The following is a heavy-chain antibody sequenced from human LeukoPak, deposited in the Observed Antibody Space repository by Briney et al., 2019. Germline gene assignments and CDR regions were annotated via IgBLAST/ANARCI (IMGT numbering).Heavy chain of an antibody. J-gene: IGHJ4*02. CDR1: GYNFTNYW. Sequence: GESLKISCKGSGYNFTNYWIAWVRQMPGKGLEWMGIIYPNDSDTRCGPSFLGHVSISADKSINTAYLQWSSLKASDTAMYYCARHSGSGFDFWGQGTLVTVSS. CDR3: ARHSGSGFDF. CDR2: IYPNDSDT. V-gene: IGHV5-51*01. D-gene: IGHD6-19*01.